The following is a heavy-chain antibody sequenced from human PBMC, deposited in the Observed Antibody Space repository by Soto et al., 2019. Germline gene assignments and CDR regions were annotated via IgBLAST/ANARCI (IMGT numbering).Heavy chain of an antibody. V-gene: IGHV5-51*01. CDR2: IYPGDSDT. CDR3: ARTSAASKYYYDMDV. J-gene: IGHJ6*02. D-gene: IGHD6-13*01. Sequence: PGEPLKISCKGSGYSFTSYWIGWVRQMPGKGLEWMGIIYPGDSDTRYSPSFQGQVTISADKSISTAYLQWSSLKASDTAMYYCARTSAASKYYYDMDVWGQGTTVTVSS. CDR1: GYSFTSYW.